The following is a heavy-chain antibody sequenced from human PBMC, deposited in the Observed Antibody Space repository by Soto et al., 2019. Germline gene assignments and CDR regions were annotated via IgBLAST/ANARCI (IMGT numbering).Heavy chain of an antibody. J-gene: IGHJ3*02. CDR3: ARGYCSGGSCPVFDI. CDR1: GGSISSYY. D-gene: IGHD2-15*01. CDR2: IYYSGST. V-gene: IGHV4-59*01. Sequence: SETLSLTCTVSGGSISSYYWSWIRQPPGKGLEWIGYIYYSGSTNYNPSLKSRVTISVDTSKNQFSLKLSSVTAADTAVYYCARGYCSGGSCPVFDIWGQGTMVT.